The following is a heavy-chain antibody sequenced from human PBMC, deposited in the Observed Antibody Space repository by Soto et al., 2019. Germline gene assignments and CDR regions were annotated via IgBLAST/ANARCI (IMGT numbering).Heavy chain of an antibody. D-gene: IGHD3-22*01. CDR3: AREIRHYASSVAY. J-gene: IGHJ4*02. CDR2: INGGNGNT. V-gene: IGHV1-3*01. Sequence: QVQLVQSGTEVKMPGASVKLSCKASGYVCASYTVHWLRRAPGQGLEWMGWINGGNGNTRYARKFQDRVAITRDTSAKTVYMELSSLGSEDTAVYYCAREIRHYASSVAYWGQGTPVTVSS. CDR1: GYVCASYT.